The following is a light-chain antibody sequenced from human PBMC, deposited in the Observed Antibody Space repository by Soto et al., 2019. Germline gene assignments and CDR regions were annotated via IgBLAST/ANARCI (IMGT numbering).Light chain of an antibody. CDR3: QPYNSYPFT. J-gene: IGKJ3*01. CDR1: QSISSW. V-gene: IGKV1-5*03. CDR2: KAS. Sequence: DIQMTQSPSTLSASVGDRVTITCRASQSISSWLAWYQQKPGKAPNLLIYKASSLQSGVPSRFSGSGSGTEFPLTISSLQPDDFATYYCQPYNSYPFTFGPGTKVDIK.